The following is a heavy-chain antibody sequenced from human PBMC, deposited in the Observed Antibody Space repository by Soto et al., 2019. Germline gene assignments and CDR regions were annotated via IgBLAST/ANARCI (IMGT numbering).Heavy chain of an antibody. CDR3: AKDQFGDPPSGYFDY. Sequence: GGFLRLSCAASGFTFSSYAMSWVRQAPGKGLEWVSAISGSGGSTYYADSVKGRFTISRDNSKNTLYLQMNSLRAEDTAVYYCAKDQFGDPPSGYFDYWGQGTLVTVSS. V-gene: IGHV3-23*01. D-gene: IGHD4-17*01. CDR2: ISGSGGST. CDR1: GFTFSSYA. J-gene: IGHJ4*02.